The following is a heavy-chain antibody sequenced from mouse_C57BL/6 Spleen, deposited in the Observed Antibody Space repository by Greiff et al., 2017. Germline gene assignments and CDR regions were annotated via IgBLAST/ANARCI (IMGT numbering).Heavy chain of an antibody. CDR3: TKYYGSRFDY. J-gene: IGHJ2*01. CDR1: GFNIKDYY. Sequence: VQLQQSGAELVRPGASVKLSCTASGFNIKDYYIHWVKQRPEQGLEWIGRIDPEDGDTEYAPKFQGKATMTADTSSNTAYLQLSSLTSEDTAVYYCTKYYGSRFDYWGQGTTLTVSS. D-gene: IGHD1-1*01. CDR2: IDPEDGDT. V-gene: IGHV14-1*01.